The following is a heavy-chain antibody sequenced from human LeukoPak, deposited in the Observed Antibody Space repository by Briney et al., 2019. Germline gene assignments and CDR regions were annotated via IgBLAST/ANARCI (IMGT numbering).Heavy chain of an antibody. Sequence: GESLKISCSGSGYNFSNYWIGWVRQTPGKGLEWMGIIYPGDSDTRYSPSFQGQVTVSADKSISTAYLQWGSLKASDTAMYYCARRGPVSGWFGDWGQGTLATVSS. CDR1: GYNFSNYW. J-gene: IGHJ4*02. V-gene: IGHV5-51*01. CDR2: IYPGDSDT. D-gene: IGHD6-19*01. CDR3: ARRGPVSGWFGD.